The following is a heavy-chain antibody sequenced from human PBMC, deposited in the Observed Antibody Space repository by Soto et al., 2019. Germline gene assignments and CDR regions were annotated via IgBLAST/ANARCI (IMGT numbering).Heavy chain of an antibody. CDR1: GFTFSSYS. CDR2: ISSSSSYI. Sequence: EVQLVESGGGLVKPGGSLGLSCAASGFTFSSYSMNWVRQAPGKGLEWVSSISSSSSYIYYADSVKGRFTISRDNAKNSLYLQMNSLRAEDTAVYYCASTNSRSYYMDVWGKGTTVTVSS. D-gene: IGHD6-13*01. J-gene: IGHJ6*03. V-gene: IGHV3-21*01. CDR3: ASTNSRSYYMDV.